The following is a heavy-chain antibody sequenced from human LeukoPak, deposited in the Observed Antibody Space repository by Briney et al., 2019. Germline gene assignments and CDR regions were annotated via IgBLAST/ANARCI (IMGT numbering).Heavy chain of an antibody. J-gene: IGHJ6*03. CDR3: ARGLSGYDYYYYYYYMDV. D-gene: IGHD5-12*01. CDR1: GYTFTIYD. V-gene: IGHV1-8*01. CDR2: MNPNSGNT. Sequence: ASVKVSCKASGYTFTIYDINWVRQATGQGLEWMGWMNPNSGNTGYAQKFQGRVTMTRNTSISTAYLELSSLRSEDTAVYYCARGLSGYDYYYYYYYMDVWGKGTTVTVSS.